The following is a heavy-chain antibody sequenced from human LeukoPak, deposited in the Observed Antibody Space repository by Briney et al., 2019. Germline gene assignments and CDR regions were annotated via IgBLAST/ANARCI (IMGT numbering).Heavy chain of an antibody. J-gene: IGHJ5*02. CDR3: AGRSCATGICSFDP. CDR2: ISYDGSNK. D-gene: IGHD2-8*01. Sequence: GGSLRLSCAASGFTFSSYAMHWVRQAPGKGLEWVAVISYDGSNKYYADSVKGRFTISRDNAKNPLYLQMNSLRAEDTGVYYCAGRSCATGICSFDPWGQGTLVTVSS. V-gene: IGHV3-30-3*01. CDR1: GFTFSSYA.